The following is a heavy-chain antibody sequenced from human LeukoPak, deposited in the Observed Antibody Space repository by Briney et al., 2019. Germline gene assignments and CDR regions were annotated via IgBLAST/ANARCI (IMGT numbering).Heavy chain of an antibody. J-gene: IGHJ4*02. CDR2: IIPILGIA. CDR1: GGTFSSYA. V-gene: IGHV1-69*04. CDR3: ARVTAVAGTLLDY. Sequence: SVKVSCKASGGTFSSYAISWVRQAPGQGLEWTGRIIPILGIANYAQKFQGRVTTTADKSTSTAYMELSSLRSEDTAVYYCARVTAVAGTLLDYWGQGTLVTVSS. D-gene: IGHD6-19*01.